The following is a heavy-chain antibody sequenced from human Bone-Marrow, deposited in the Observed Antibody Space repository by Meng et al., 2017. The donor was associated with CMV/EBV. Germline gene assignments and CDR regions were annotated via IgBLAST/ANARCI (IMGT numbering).Heavy chain of an antibody. V-gene: IGHV3-9*01. CDR1: GFTFDDYA. D-gene: IGHD2-2*01. CDR3: ARWRGSTSLDY. J-gene: IGHJ4*02. Sequence: SLKISCAASGFTFDDYAMHWVRQAPGKGLEWVSGISWNSGSIGYADSVKGRFTISRDNAKNSLYLQMNGLRAEDTAIYYCARWRGSTSLDYWGQGTTVTVSS. CDR2: ISWNSGSI.